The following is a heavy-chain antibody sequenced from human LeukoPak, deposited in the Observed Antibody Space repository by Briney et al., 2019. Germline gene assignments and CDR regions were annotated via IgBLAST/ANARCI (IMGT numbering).Heavy chain of an antibody. Sequence: SVKVSCKASGGTFSSFPISWVRQAPGQGLEWMGGIIPIFGTANYAQKFQGRVTITADESTSTAYMELSSLRSEDAAVYYCARGQNYYHSGRTYYYYYMDVWGKGTTVTISS. CDR3: ARGQNYYHSGRTYYYYYMDV. CDR1: GGTFSSFP. D-gene: IGHD3-10*01. CDR2: IIPIFGTA. J-gene: IGHJ6*03. V-gene: IGHV1-69*13.